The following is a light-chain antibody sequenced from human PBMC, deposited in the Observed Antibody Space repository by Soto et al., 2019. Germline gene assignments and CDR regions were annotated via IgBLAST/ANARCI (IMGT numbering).Light chain of an antibody. CDR2: MGS. V-gene: IGKV2-28*01. CDR3: MQALQTGYT. J-gene: IGKJ2*01. Sequence: DIVMTQSPISLPVSPGEPASISCRSSQSLLDSDGYKYLDWYLRKPGQSPQLLIYMGSNRATGVPDRFSGSGSGTDFTLKISRVEAEDVGVYYCMQALQTGYTFGQGTRLEIK. CDR1: QSLLDSDGYKY.